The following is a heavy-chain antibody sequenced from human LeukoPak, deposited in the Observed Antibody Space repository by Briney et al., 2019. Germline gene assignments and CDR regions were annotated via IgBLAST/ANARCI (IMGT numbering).Heavy chain of an antibody. CDR2: IYYSGST. J-gene: IGHJ6*02. V-gene: IGHV4-39*07. CDR3: AGDRGTIGVVVRGATYGMDV. CDR1: GGSISSSSYY. D-gene: IGHD3-10*01. Sequence: PSETLSLTCTVSGGSISSSSYYWGWIRQPPGKGLEWIGSIYYSGSTYYNPSLKSRVTISVDTSKNQFSLKLSSVTAADTAVYYCAGDRGTIGVVVRGATYGMDVRGQGTTVTVSS.